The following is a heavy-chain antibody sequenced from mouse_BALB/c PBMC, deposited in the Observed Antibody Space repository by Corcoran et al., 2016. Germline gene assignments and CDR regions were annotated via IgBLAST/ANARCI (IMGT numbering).Heavy chain of an antibody. J-gene: IGHJ2*01. D-gene: IGHD2-1*01. CDR1: GYTFTNYG. CDR3: AREGPYGNYWFDY. V-gene: IGHV9-1*02. CDR2: INTYTGEP. Sequence: QIQLVQSGPELKKPGETVKISCKASGYTFTNYGMNWVKQAPGKGLKWMGWINTYTGEPTYADDFKGRFAFSLETSASTAYLQINNLKNEDMATYFCAREGPYGNYWFDYWGQGTTLTVSS.